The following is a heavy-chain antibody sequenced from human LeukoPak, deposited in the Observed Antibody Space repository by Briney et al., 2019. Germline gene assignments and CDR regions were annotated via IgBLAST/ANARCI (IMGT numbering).Heavy chain of an antibody. CDR3: VRGAKCSGADCDSTKEYVYYFDY. Sequence: ASVKVSCKASGYTFSNNDINWVRQATGQGLEWMGWMNPISGNTGFAQKFQGRVTIARITSISTAYMEMSSLRSDDTAVYYCVRGAKCSGADCDSTKEYVYYFDYWGQGTLVTVSS. J-gene: IGHJ4*02. D-gene: IGHD6-25*01. CDR1: GYTFSNND. CDR2: MNPISGNT. V-gene: IGHV1-8*03.